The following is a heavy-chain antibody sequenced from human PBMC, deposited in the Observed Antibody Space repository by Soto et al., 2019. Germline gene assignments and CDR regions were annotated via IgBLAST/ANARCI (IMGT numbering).Heavy chain of an antibody. D-gene: IGHD6-6*01. J-gene: IGHJ5*02. CDR3: ARAEESIAARQWFDP. CDR2: IYYSGST. CDR1: GGSISSGGYY. Sequence: KPSETLSLTCTVSGGSISSGGYYWSWIRQHPGKGLEWIGYIYYSGSTYYNPSLKSRVTISVDTSKNQFSLKLSSVTAADTAVYYCARAEESIAARQWFDPWGQGTLVTVSS. V-gene: IGHV4-31*03.